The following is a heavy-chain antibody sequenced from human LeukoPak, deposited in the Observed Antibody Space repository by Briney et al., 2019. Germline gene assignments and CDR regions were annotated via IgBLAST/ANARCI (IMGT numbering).Heavy chain of an antibody. V-gene: IGHV4-31*11. J-gene: IGHJ4*02. Sequence: APSLTPAVCGDSLSIGGYYCSSIRQHPGRGLEWIGYNYYNVSTYYNTPLKSRVPISVDTSKNQFCPKLSAVTAPDRPVNYCAGGLGRITIFVVVSMYFDYWGQGTLVTVSS. CDR1: GDSLSIGGYY. CDR2: NYYNVST. CDR3: AGGLGRITIFVVVSMYFDY. D-gene: IGHD3-3*01.